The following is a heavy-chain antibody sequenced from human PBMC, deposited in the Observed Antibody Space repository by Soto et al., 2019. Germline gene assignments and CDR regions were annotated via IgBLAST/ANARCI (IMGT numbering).Heavy chain of an antibody. CDR1: GFSFSDYA. D-gene: IGHD3-10*01. CDR2: ISAGGDGT. CDR3: AKRGGGGYFDY. J-gene: IGHJ4*02. Sequence: EVQLLESGGGLVQPGGSLRLSCTASGFSFSDYALTWVRQAPGKGLEWISLISAGGDGTFYADSVKGRFTISRDNSKNTLYLQMNSPRAEDTAVYFCAKRGGGGYFDYWGQGTLVTVSS. V-gene: IGHV3-23*01.